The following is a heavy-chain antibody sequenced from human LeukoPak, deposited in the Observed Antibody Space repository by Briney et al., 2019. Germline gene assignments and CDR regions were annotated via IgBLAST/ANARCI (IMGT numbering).Heavy chain of an antibody. CDR3: AKDTWELPTSLSRYGDFDY. CDR2: ISGDGGST. Sequence: GGSLRLSCAASGFTFDDYAMHWVRQAPGKGLEWVSLISGDGGSTYYADSVKGRFTISRDNSKNSLYLQMNSPRTEDTALYYCAKDTWELPTSLSRYGDFDYWGQGTLVTVSS. D-gene: IGHD1-26*01. V-gene: IGHV3-43*02. J-gene: IGHJ4*02. CDR1: GFTFDDYA.